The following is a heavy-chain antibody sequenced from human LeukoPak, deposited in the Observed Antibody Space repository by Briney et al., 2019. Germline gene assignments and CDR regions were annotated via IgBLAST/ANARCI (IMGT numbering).Heavy chain of an antibody. CDR1: GYTFTGYY. CDR3: ARDRVGSGWPRPFYLEF. J-gene: IGHJ4*02. V-gene: IGHV1-2*02. D-gene: IGHD6-19*01. CDR2: MNPNTGAT. Sequence: VSVKVSCKPSGYTFTGYYLHWVRQAPGQALEWMGWMNPNTGATVYAQNFQGRVTMSRDTSISTAYMTLSSLRSDDTAVYFCARDRVGSGWPRPFYLEFWGQGTLVSVSS.